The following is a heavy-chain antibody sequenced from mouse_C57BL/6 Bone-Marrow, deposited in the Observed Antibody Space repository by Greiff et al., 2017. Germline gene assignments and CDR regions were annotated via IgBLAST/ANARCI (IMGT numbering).Heavy chain of an antibody. CDR2: INPGSGGT. V-gene: IGHV1-54*01. CDR3: ARSRGYYGLDY. J-gene: IGHJ2*01. CDR1: GYAFPNYL. Sequence: QVQLKESGAELVRPGTSVKVSCKASGYAFPNYLIEWVKQRPGQGLEWIGVINPGSGGTNYNEKFKGKATLTADKSSSTAYMQLSSLTSEDSAVYFCARSRGYYGLDYWGQGTTLTVSS. D-gene: IGHD1-1*01.